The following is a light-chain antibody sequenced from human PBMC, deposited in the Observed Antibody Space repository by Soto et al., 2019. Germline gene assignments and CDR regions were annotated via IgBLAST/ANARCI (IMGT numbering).Light chain of an antibody. J-gene: IGKJ4*01. CDR2: DAS. CDR3: QQRGSWPLT. CDR1: QSVSSY. Sequence: EIVLTQSPATLSLSPGERATLSCRASQSVSSYLAWYQQKPGQTPRLLIYDASNRATGIPARFSGSGSGTGFTLTIGSLEPEDFAVYYCQQRGSWPLTFGGGTKVEIK. V-gene: IGKV3-11*01.